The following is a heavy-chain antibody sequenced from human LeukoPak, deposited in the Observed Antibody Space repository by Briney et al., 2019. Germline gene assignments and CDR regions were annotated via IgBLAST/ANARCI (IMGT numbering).Heavy chain of an antibody. CDR2: IYYSGGT. D-gene: IGHD6-13*01. CDR1: GGSISSYY. CDR3: VRQQLAANWFDP. Sequence: SETLSLTCTVSGGSISSYYWSWIRQPPGKGLEWIGYIYYSGGTNYNPSLKSRVTISVDTSKNQFSLKLSPVTAADTAVYYCVRQQLAANWFDPWGQGTLVTVSS. V-gene: IGHV4-59*01. J-gene: IGHJ5*02.